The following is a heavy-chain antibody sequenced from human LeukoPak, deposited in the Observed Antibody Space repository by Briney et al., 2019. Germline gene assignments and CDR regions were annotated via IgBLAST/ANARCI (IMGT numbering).Heavy chain of an antibody. D-gene: IGHD2-2*01. CDR2: IYYSGST. CDR1: GGSISSYY. V-gene: IGHV4-59*08. Sequence: SETLSLTCTVSGGSISSYYWSWIRQPPGKGLEWIGYIYYSGSTNYNPSLKSRVTISVDTSKNQFSLKLSSVTAADTAVYYCAGRPATYDYWGQGTLVTVSS. CDR3: AGRPATYDY. J-gene: IGHJ4*02.